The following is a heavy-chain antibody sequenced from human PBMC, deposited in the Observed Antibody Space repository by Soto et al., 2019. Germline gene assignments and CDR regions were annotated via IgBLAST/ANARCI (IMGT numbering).Heavy chain of an antibody. Sequence: SETLSLTCTVSGGSVGSGGYYWSWIRQHPGKGLEWIGYIYYSGITYYNPSLKSRVTISVDTSKNQFSLKLSPVTAADTAVYYCARSPGYYFDYWGQGTLVTVSS. J-gene: IGHJ4*02. CDR1: GGSVGSGGYY. V-gene: IGHV4-31*03. CDR2: IYYSGIT. CDR3: ARSPGYYFDY. D-gene: IGHD2-15*01.